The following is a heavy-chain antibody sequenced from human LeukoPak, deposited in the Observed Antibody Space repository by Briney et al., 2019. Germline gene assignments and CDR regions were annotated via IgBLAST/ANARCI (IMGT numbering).Heavy chain of an antibody. V-gene: IGHV4-59*01. CDR2: VYYSGST. CDR3: ARNYYDFYGMDV. Sequence: PSETLSLTCTVSGGSISSYYRSWIRQPPGKGLEWIGYVYYSGSTNYNPSLKSRVTISIDTSKNQFSLKLTSVTAADTAVYYCARNYYDFYGMDVWGQGTTVTVSS. CDR1: GGSISSYY. J-gene: IGHJ6*02.